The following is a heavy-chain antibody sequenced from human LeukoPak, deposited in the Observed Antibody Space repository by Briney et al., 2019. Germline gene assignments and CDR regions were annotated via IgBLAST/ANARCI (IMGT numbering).Heavy chain of an antibody. CDR3: ARGGATGGRFEN. V-gene: IGHV3-7*01. CDR2: MREDGSEI. D-gene: IGHD1-26*01. CDR1: GFPFNVQT. Sequence: GSLRPSCAASGFPFNVQTMSWVRQAPGKGVDWVASMREDGSEIHYVDSVKGRFTISRDNPKNSVYLQMNSLRDEDTAVYYCARGGATGGRFENWGQGTLVTVSS. J-gene: IGHJ4*02.